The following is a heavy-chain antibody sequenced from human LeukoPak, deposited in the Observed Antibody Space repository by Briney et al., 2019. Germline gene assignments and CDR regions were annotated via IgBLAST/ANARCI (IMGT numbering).Heavy chain of an antibody. J-gene: IGHJ4*02. CDR2: IRSSRSTI. Sequence: GGSLRLSCAASGFTFSNYSMNWVRQAPGKGLEWISYIRSSRSTIYYADSVKGRFTISRDNVKNSVYLQMNSLRAEDTAVYYCARDSADCSSITCFPGNYWGQGTLVTVSS. CDR3: ARDSADCSSITCFPGNY. CDR1: GFTFSNYS. V-gene: IGHV3-48*01. D-gene: IGHD2-2*01.